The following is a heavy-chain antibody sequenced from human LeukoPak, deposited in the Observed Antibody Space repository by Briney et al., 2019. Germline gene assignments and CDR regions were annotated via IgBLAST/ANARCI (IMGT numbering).Heavy chain of an antibody. J-gene: IGHJ6*02. CDR1: GLTSRSYR. CDR3: ARDCSGGSCYSGWGYYYGMDV. D-gene: IGHD2-15*01. Sequence: GGSLSLSCPPPGLTSRSYRMNWVRQAPGKGRGWVSSISSRSSTIYYADSVKGRFTISRDNAKNSLYLQMNSLRAEDTAVYYCARDCSGGSCYSGWGYYYGMDVWGQGTTVTVSS. CDR2: ISSRSSTI. V-gene: IGHV3-48*04.